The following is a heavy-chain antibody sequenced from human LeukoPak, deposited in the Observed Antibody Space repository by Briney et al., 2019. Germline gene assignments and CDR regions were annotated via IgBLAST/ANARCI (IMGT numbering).Heavy chain of an antibody. CDR2: ISAYNGNT. Sequence: ASVNVSCKASGCTFTSYGISWVRQAAAQGLDWMGWISAYNGNTNYAQKLQGRVTMTTDTSTSTAYMELRSVRSDDTAVYYCAREGSSGYYHYVDYWGQGTLVTVSS. J-gene: IGHJ4*02. D-gene: IGHD3-22*01. CDR1: GCTFTSYG. CDR3: AREGSSGYYHYVDY. V-gene: IGHV1-18*01.